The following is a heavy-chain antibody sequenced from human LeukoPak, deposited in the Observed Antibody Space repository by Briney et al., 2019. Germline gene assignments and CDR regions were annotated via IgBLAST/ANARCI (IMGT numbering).Heavy chain of an antibody. Sequence: PGGPLRLSCAASGFTFSSYEMNWVRQAPGKGLEWISYISSSGSTIYYADSVKGRFTISRYNAKNSLYLQMNSLRAEDTAVYYCSRESSGWNENYWGQGTLVTVSS. J-gene: IGHJ4*02. CDR1: GFTFSSYE. V-gene: IGHV3-48*03. D-gene: IGHD6-19*01. CDR3: SRESSGWNENY. CDR2: ISSSGSTI.